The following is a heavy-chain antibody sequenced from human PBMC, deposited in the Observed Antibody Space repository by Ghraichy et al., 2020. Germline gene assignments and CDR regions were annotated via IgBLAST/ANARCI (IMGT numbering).Heavy chain of an antibody. CDR2: ISAGAGTNT. CDR3: AREHTSTWFLFDY. J-gene: IGHJ4*02. V-gene: IGHV3-23*01. D-gene: IGHD6-13*01. Sequence: GGSLRLSCAASGFTFGTYAMGWVRQAPGKGLEWVATISAGAGTNTFFGGSVEGRFTISRDTSQNTVYLQMNSLRAGDTAVYYCAREHTSTWFLFDYWGQGTLVTGSS. CDR1: GFTFGTYA.